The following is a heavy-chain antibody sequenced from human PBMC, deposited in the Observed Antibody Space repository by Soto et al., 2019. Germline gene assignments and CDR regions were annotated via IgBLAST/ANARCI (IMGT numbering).Heavy chain of an antibody. CDR2: ISGSGDST. J-gene: IGHJ4*02. D-gene: IGHD1-26*01. Sequence: PGGSLRLSCGAAGFTFGSYAMRWVRQAPGKGLEWVSAISGSGDSTYYADSVKGRFTISRDNSKNTLYLQMNSLRAEDTAVYYCARRGSGSYYDYWGQGTLVTVSS. CDR3: ARRGSGSYYDY. V-gene: IGHV3-23*01. CDR1: GFTFGSYA.